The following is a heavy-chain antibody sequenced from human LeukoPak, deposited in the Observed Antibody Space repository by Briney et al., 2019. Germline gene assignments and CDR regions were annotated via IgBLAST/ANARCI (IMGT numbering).Heavy chain of an antibody. V-gene: IGHV3-74*01. CDR3: ARYYYDSSRGAY. Sequence: GGSLRLSCAASGFIVSNNYMTWVRQAPGKGLVWVSRIKSDGSSTSYADSVKGRFTISRDNARNTLFLQMNSLRAEDTAVYYCARYYYDSSRGAYWGQGTLVTVSS. CDR1: GFIVSNNY. D-gene: IGHD3-22*01. J-gene: IGHJ4*02. CDR2: IKSDGSST.